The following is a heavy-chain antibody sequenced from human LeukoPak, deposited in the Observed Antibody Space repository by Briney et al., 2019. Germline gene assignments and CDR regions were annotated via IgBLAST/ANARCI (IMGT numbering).Heavy chain of an antibody. Sequence: SETLSLTCTVSGGSISSSSYYWGWIRQPPGKGLEWIGSIYYSGSTYYNPSLKSRVTISVDTSKNQFSLKLSPVTAADTAVYYCARREVAQSLPFDYWGQGTLVTVSS. CDR3: ARREVAQSLPFDY. J-gene: IGHJ4*02. V-gene: IGHV4-39*01. CDR1: GGSISSSSYY. CDR2: IYYSGST. D-gene: IGHD5-12*01.